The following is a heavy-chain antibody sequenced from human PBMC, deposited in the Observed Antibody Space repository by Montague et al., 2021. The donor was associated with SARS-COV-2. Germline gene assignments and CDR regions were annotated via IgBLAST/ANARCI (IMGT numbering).Heavy chain of an antibody. D-gene: IGHD3-22*01. V-gene: IGHV4-39*02. J-gene: IGHJ5*02. Sequence: ETRSLTCSVSGGSISSSNYYWGWIRQPPGKGLEWIGSIYYSGSTYYNPSLKSRVAISVDTSKNQFSLILRSMTAADTAVFYCAREGFSSGYYETWGQGTWVTVSS. CDR2: IYYSGST. CDR3: AREGFSSGYYET. CDR1: GGSISSSNYY.